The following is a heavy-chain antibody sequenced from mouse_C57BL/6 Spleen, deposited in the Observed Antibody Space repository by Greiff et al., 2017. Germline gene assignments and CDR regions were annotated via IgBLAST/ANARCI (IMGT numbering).Heavy chain of an antibody. CDR1: GFNIKDYY. D-gene: IGHD2-3*01. CDR3: ARTYDGYYAYFDY. V-gene: IGHV14-2*01. CDR2: IDPEDGET. Sequence: VHVKQSGAELVKPGASVKLSCTASGFNIKDYYMHWVKQRTEQGLEWIGRIDPEDGETKYAPKFQGKATITADTSSNTAYLQLSSLTSEDTAVYYCARTYDGYYAYFDYWGQGTTLTVSS. J-gene: IGHJ2*01.